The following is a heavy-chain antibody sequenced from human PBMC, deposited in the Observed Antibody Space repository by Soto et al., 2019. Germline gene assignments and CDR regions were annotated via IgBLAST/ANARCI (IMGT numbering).Heavy chain of an antibody. CDR2: ISAYNGNT. V-gene: IGHV1-18*01. CDR1: GYTFTNYG. J-gene: IGHJ4*02. D-gene: IGHD2-15*01. CDR3: ARRYCSGGSCYQVAFDY. Sequence: ASVKVSCKPSGYTFTNYGISWVRQAPGQGLEWMGWISAYNGNTNYAQKLQDRVTMTTDTSTSTAYMELRSLSSDDTAVYYCARRYCSGGSCYQVAFDYWGQGTLVTVSS.